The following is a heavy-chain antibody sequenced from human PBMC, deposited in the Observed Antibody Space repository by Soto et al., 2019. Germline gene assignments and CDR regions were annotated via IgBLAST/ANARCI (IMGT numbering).Heavy chain of an antibody. D-gene: IGHD2-15*01. J-gene: IGHJ6*02. V-gene: IGHV3-48*02. CDR3: ARDWTYCSGGSCYYGMDV. Sequence: EVQLVESGGGFVQPGGSLRLSCAASGFSFSAYRMNWVRQAPGKGLEWVSYISSSSSSMYYEGSVKGRVTISRDNAQNVLFLQMNRLTDEDTAEYYCARDWTYCSGGSCYYGMDVWGQGTTVTVSS. CDR2: ISSSSSSM. CDR1: GFSFSAYR.